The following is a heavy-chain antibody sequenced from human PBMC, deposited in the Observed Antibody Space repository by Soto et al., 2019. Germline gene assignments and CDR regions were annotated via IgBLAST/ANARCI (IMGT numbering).Heavy chain of an antibody. CDR1: GFTFSNYS. Sequence: QVHLVESGGGVVQPGRSLRLSCTASGFTFSNYSIHWVRQAPGKGLEWVAVMSYDGSTKYYADSVKGRFTISRDNSKNTLYVQMNSLSADDTAMYYCASDQNGGHCRGGSCHVWYGMDVWGQGTTVTVS. D-gene: IGHD2-15*01. J-gene: IGHJ6*02. CDR2: MSYDGSTK. V-gene: IGHV3-30-3*01. CDR3: ASDQNGGHCRGGSCHVWYGMDV.